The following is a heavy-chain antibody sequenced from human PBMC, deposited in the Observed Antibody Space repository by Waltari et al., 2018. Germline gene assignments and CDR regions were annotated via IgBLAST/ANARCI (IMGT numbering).Heavy chain of an antibody. CDR2: IYYSGGI. V-gene: IGHV4-61*01. CDR1: GGSVRSGSYY. Sequence: QVQLQESGSGLVKPSETLSITCTVSGGSVRSGSYYWSWIRQPPGKGLEWIGYIYYSGGINCNHALKRRITISVDTSKNLFSLKLKSVTAAETAVYYGARERRYSSGRPLDWFDPWGQGTLVTVSS. CDR3: ARERRYSSGRPLDWFDP. D-gene: IGHD6-19*01. J-gene: IGHJ5*02.